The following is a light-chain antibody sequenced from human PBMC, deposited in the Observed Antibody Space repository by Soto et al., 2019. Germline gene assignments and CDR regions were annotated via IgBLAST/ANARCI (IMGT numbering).Light chain of an antibody. CDR2: AAS. J-gene: IGKJ2*01. V-gene: IGKV1-8*01. CDR1: QDIANY. CDR3: QHYYSYPHT. Sequence: AIRMTQSPSSFSASTGDRVTITCRASQDIANYLAWYQQKPGKAPNLLIYAASTLQSGVPSRFSGSGSGTDFTLTISCLQSEDFATSYCQHYYSYPHTFGQGNKLEIK.